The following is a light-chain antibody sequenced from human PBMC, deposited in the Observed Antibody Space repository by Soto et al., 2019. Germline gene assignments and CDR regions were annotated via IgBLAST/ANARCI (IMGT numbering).Light chain of an antibody. J-gene: IGKJ1*01. CDR1: QSVSRSY. CDR3: QQYGTSHDR. V-gene: IGKV3-20*01. CDR2: GAS. Sequence: EILLSQSPGTLSLSPGERATLSCNASQSVSRSYLAWCQQTRGEACWRIIYGASSRATGIPDRLSGSGSGTDFTPTIKRVEPEDFAMYYCQQYGTSHDRFGQGTKV.